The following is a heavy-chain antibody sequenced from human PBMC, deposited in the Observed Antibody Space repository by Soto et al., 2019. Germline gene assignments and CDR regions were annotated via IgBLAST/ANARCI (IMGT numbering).Heavy chain of an antibody. CDR2: ISGSGGST. D-gene: IGHD2-15*01. CDR1: GFTFSSYA. J-gene: IGHJ6*03. CDR3: AKDSPPPPLPYCSGGSCLPGYYYYMDV. V-gene: IGHV3-23*01. Sequence: GGSLRLSCAASGFTFSSYAMSWVRQAPGKGLEWVSAISGSGGSTYYADSVKGRFTISRDNSKNTLYLQMNSLRAEDTAVYYCAKDSPPPPLPYCSGGSCLPGYYYYMDVWGKGTTVTVSS.